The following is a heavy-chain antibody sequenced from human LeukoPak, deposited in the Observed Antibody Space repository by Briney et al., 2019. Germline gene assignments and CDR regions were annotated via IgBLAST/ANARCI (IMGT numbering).Heavy chain of an antibody. CDR2: ISSSSINI. CDR1: GFTFSGYS. V-gene: IGHV3-48*01. Sequence: GGSLRLSCATSGFTFSGYSMNWVRQAPGKGLEWISYISSSSINIHYGDSVKGRFTISRDNAENSLYLQMTSLRAEDTAVYYCARDSIQLWPNAIDFWGQGTLVTVS. CDR3: ARDSIQLWPNAIDF. J-gene: IGHJ4*02. D-gene: IGHD1-1*01.